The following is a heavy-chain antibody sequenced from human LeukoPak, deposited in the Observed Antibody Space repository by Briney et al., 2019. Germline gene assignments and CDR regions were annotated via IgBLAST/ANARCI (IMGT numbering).Heavy chain of an antibody. V-gene: IGHV4-4*07. J-gene: IGHJ5*02. CDR2: IYTSGST. D-gene: IGHD2-2*01. CDR1: GGSISSYY. CDR3: ARKLVVPAAMWFDP. Sequence: PSETLSLTCTVSGGSISSYYWSWIRQPAGKGLEWIGRIYTSGSTNYNPSLKSRVTMSVDTSKNQFSLKLSSVTAAGTAVYYCARKLVVPAAMWFDPWGQGTLVTVSS.